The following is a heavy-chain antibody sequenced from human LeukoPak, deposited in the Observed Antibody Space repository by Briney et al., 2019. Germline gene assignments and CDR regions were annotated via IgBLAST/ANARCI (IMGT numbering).Heavy chain of an antibody. J-gene: IGHJ4*02. CDR1: GGTFISYA. CDR3: ARMNLPTYYYDSSGYLTE. Sequence: SVKVSRKASGGTFISYAISWVRQAPGQGLEWMGRIIPIFGTANYAQKFQGRVTITTDESTSTAYMELSSLRSEDTAVYYCARMNLPTYYYDSSGYLTEWGQGTLVTVSS. V-gene: IGHV1-69*05. D-gene: IGHD3-22*01. CDR2: IIPIFGTA.